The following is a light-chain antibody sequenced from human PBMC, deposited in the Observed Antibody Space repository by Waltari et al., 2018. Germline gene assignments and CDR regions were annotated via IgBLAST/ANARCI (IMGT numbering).Light chain of an antibody. CDR2: DVS. CDR1: SSDVGGYNC. V-gene: IGLV2-14*03. J-gene: IGLJ2*01. CDR3: SSKTSSSTVV. Sequence: QSALTQPASVSGSPGQSITISCTGTSSDVGGYNCVSWYQHHPGKDPKLLVFDVSNRPSGASNRFSGSKSGNTASLTIAGLQAGDEADYYCSSKTSSSTVVFGGGTKLTVL.